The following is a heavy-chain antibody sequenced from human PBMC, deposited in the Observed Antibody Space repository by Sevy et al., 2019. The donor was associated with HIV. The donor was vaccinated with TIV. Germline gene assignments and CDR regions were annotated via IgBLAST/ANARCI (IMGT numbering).Heavy chain of an antibody. J-gene: IGHJ5*01. Sequence: GGSLRLSCAASGFTFDTYWMGWVRQAPGRGLEWVASIDPRGNERDYLDSLKGRFTISRDNAKNSLYLQMHSLKAGDTALYYCVRVLWDVLVMPAATPSPWLDSWGQGTLVTVSS. CDR3: VRVLWDVLVMPAATPSPWLDS. V-gene: IGHV3-7*01. CDR2: IDPRGNER. CDR1: GFTFDTYW. D-gene: IGHD1-26*01.